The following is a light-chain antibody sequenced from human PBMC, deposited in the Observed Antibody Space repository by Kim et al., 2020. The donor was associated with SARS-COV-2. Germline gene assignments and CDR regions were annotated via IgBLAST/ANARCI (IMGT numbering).Light chain of an antibody. V-gene: IGLV3-21*04. CDR2: YDS. Sequence: SYELTQPPSVLVAPGKTARITCGGNNIGSKGVHWYQQKPGQAPVLVIYYDSDRPSGIPERFSGSNSGNTATLTISRVEAGDEADYYCQVWDSSSDGVFGGGTQLTVL. CDR3: QVWDSSSDGV. J-gene: IGLJ3*02. CDR1: NIGSKG.